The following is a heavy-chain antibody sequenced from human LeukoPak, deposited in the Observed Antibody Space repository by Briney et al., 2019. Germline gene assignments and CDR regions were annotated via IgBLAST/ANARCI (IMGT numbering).Heavy chain of an antibody. J-gene: IGHJ4*02. CDR3: ARAYKEYPYFDY. V-gene: IGHV1-24*01. CDR1: GYTLTELS. Sequence: ASVKVSCKVSGYTLTELSMHWVRQAPGKGLEWMGGFDPEDGETIYAQKFQGRVTMTEDTSTDTAYMELSSLRSEDTAVYYCARAYKEYPYFDYWGQGTLVTVSS. D-gene: IGHD2-2*01. CDR2: FDPEDGET.